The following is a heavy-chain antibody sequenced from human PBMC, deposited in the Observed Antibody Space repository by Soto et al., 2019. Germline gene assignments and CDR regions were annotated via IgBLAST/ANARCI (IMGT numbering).Heavy chain of an antibody. CDR2: FYSSGSI. V-gene: IGHV4-31*03. CDR3: ARMYSSGSGWFHP. J-gene: IGHJ5*02. Sequence: SETLSLTYFVSGYSITAGGYYWSWIRHHPGKGLEWIGSFYSSGSIIYNPSLRSRVSISGDTSSNQFSMSLTSVTAADTARYYCARMYSSGSGWFHPWGQGTLVTVSS. CDR1: GYSITAGGYY. D-gene: IGHD6-19*01.